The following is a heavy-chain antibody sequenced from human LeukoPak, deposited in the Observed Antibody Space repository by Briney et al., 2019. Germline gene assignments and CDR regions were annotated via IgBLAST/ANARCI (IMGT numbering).Heavy chain of an antibody. V-gene: IGHV1-69*04. CDR2: IIPILGIA. CDR1: GGTFSSYA. D-gene: IGHD3-22*01. Sequence: SVKVSCKASGGTFSSYAISWVRQAPGQGLEWMGRIIPILGIANYAQKFQGRVTITADKSTSTAYMGLSSLRSEDTAVYYCASGYYDSSGSDYYYYYGMDVWGQGTTVTVPS. CDR3: ASGYYDSSGSDYYYYYGMDV. J-gene: IGHJ6*02.